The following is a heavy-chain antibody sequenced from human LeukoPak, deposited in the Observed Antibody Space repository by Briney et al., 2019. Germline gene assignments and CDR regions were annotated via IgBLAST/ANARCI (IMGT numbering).Heavy chain of an antibody. Sequence: SETLSLTCTVSGGSISNYYWGWIRQPPGEGLEWIGSIYYSGSTYYNPSLKSRVTISVDTSKNQFSLKLSSVTAADTAVYYCAGLIRPGWFDPWGQGTLVTVSS. J-gene: IGHJ5*02. CDR2: IYYSGST. CDR1: GGSISNYY. V-gene: IGHV4-39*01. D-gene: IGHD1-14*01. CDR3: AGLIRPGWFDP.